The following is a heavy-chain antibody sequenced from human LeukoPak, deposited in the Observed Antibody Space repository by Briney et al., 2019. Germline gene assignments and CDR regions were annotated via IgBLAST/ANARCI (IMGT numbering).Heavy chain of an antibody. V-gene: IGHV3-23*01. Sequence: GGSLRLSCAASGFTFTSYWMTWARQAPGKGLEWVSAISGSGGSTYYADSVKGRFTISRDNSKNTLYLQMNSLRAEDTAVYYCAKGRVIGYSYGWNIFDYWGQGTLVTVSS. J-gene: IGHJ4*02. D-gene: IGHD5-18*01. CDR2: ISGSGGST. CDR3: AKGRVIGYSYGWNIFDY. CDR1: GFTFTSYW.